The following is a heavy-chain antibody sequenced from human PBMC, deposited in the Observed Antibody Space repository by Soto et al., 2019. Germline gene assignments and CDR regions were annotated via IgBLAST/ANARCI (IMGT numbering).Heavy chain of an antibody. Sequence: PGGSLRLSCAASGFTFINHAMHWVRQAPGKGLEWVAVIAYDGSSDYYADSVKGRFTISRDNSKNTLYLQMNSLKGEDTALYYCAREKSSQWLASFDYWGQGTLVTVSS. CDR3: AREKSSQWLASFDY. J-gene: IGHJ4*02. D-gene: IGHD6-19*01. CDR2: IAYDGSSD. CDR1: GFTFINHA. V-gene: IGHV3-30-3*01.